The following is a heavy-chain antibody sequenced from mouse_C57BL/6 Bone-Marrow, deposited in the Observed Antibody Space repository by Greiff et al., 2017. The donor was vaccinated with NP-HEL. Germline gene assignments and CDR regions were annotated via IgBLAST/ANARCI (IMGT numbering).Heavy chain of an antibody. V-gene: IGHV3-6*01. CDR2: ISYDGSN. CDR1: GYSITSGYY. J-gene: IGHJ2*01. Sequence: VQLKQSGPGLVKPSQSLSLTCSVTGYSITSGYYWNWIRQFPGNKLEWMGYISYDGSNNYNPSLKNRISITRDTSKNQFFLKLNSVTTEDTATYYCASAYYYGSSCGDYWGQGTTLTVSS. D-gene: IGHD1-1*01. CDR3: ASAYYYGSSCGDY.